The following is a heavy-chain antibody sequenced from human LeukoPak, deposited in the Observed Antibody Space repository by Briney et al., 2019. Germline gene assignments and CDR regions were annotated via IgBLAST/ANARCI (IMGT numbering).Heavy chain of an antibody. Sequence: ASLKVSCKASGYTFTGYYMHWVRQAPGQGLEWMGWINPNSGGTNYAQKFQGRVTMTRDTSISTAYMELSRLRSDDTAVYYCARGPEEWELLGPPDYSGQGTLVTVSS. CDR2: INPNSGGT. V-gene: IGHV1-2*02. CDR1: GYTFTGYY. D-gene: IGHD1-26*01. CDR3: ARGPEEWELLGPPDY. J-gene: IGHJ4*02.